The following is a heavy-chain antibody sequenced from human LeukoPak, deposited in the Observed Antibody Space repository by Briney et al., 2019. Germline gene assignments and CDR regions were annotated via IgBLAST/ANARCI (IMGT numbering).Heavy chain of an antibody. CDR3: ARVIAVADVAERAFDY. D-gene: IGHD6-19*01. V-gene: IGHV4-59*01. CDR2: IYYSGST. J-gene: IGHJ4*02. Sequence: SETLSLTCTVSGGSISSYYWSWIRQPPGKGLEWIGYIYYSGSTNYNPSLKSRVTISVDTSKNQFSLKLSSVTAADTAVYYCARVIAVADVAERAFDYWGQGTLATVSS. CDR1: GGSISSYY.